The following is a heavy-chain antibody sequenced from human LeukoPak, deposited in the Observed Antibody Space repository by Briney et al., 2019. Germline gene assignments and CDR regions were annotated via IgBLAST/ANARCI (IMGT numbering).Heavy chain of an antibody. CDR3: ARGYSSSDLDY. D-gene: IGHD6-6*01. V-gene: IGHV3-74*01. CDR2: INTDGSST. Sequence: GSLRLSCAASGFTFSSYWMHWVRQAPGKGLVWVSRINTDGSSTSYADSVKGRFTISRDNAKNTLYLQMNSLRAEDTAVYYCARGYSSSDLDYWGQGTLVTVS. CDR1: GFTFSSYW. J-gene: IGHJ4*02.